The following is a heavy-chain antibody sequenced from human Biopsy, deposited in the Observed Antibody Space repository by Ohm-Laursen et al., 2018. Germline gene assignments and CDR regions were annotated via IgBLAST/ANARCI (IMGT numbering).Heavy chain of an antibody. CDR3: ARRDTKSLLR. CDR1: GYIFPTYW. Sequence: ESLKISCKCSGYIFPTYWIAWVRQMPGKGLELMGVIYPGDSDTTYSPSFQGQVTISADKSTAYLQWSSLKASDTAMYYCARRDTKSLLRWGQGTLVTVSS. CDR2: IYPGDSDT. D-gene: IGHD5-12*01. V-gene: IGHV5-51*01. J-gene: IGHJ4*02.